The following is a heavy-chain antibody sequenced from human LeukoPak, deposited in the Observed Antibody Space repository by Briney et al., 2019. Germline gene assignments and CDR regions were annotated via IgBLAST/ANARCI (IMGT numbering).Heavy chain of an antibody. D-gene: IGHD5/OR15-5a*01. J-gene: IGHJ5*02. CDR2: ISSGGSTI. CDR1: GFTSRDYY. CDR3: ARTSVGYTYSPWDL. V-gene: IGHV3-11*04. Sequence: GGSLRLSCAASGFTSRDYYMRWIRQAPGKGLEWLSYISSGGSTIFYADSVKGRFTISRDNAKNSLFLQMNGLRAEDTAVYYCARTSVGYTYSPWDLWGQGTLVTVSS.